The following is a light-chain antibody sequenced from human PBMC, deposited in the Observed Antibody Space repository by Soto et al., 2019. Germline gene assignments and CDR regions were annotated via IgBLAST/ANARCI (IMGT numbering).Light chain of an antibody. CDR1: QSVSSY. J-gene: IGKJ1*01. Sequence: EIVLTQSPATLSLSPGERATLSCRASQSVSSYFAWYQQKPGQAPRLLIYDASSRATGIPARFSGSGSGTDFALNISTLEPDDFAVYYCQQRSDWPMTLGHVTKVEI. V-gene: IGKV3-11*01. CDR2: DAS. CDR3: QQRSDWPMT.